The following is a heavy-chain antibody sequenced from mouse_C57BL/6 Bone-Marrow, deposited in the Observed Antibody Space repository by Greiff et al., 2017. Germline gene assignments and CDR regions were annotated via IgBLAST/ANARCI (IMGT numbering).Heavy chain of an antibody. CDR1: GYTFTSYD. Sequence: QVQLKESGPELVKPGASVKLSCKASGYTFTSYDINWVKQRPGQGLEWIGWIYPRDGSTKDNEKFKGKATLTVDTSSSTAYMELHSLTSEDSSVYFCARDYGCSYWYFDVWGTGTTVTVSS. CDR2: IYPRDGST. V-gene: IGHV1-85*01. CDR3: ARDYGCSYWYFDV. J-gene: IGHJ1*03. D-gene: IGHD1-1*01.